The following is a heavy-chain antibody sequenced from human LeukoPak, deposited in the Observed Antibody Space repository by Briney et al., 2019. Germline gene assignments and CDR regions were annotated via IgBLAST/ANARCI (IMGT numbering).Heavy chain of an antibody. CDR3: ARQGNGTHRGLNWFDP. D-gene: IGHD1-1*01. V-gene: IGHV4-59*08. CDR1: GGSISSYY. CDR2: IYYSGST. J-gene: IGHJ5*02. Sequence: PSETLSLTCTVSGGSISSYYWSWIRQPPGKGLEWIGYIYYSGSTNYNPSLKSRVTISVDTSKNQFSLKLSSVTAQYTTLYYCARQGNGTHRGLNWFDPWGQGTLVTVSS.